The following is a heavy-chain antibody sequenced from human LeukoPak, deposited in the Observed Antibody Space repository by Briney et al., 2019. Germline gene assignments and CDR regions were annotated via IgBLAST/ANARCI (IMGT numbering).Heavy chain of an antibody. V-gene: IGHV4-30-2*01. CDR1: GGSISSGGYS. CDR2: IYHSGST. Sequence: SETLSLTCTVSGGSISSGGYSWSWIRQPPGKGLEWIGYIYHSGSTYYNPSLKSRVTISVDRSKNQFSLKLSSVTAADTAVYYCARVNGYGDYNWFDPWAREPWSPSPQ. J-gene: IGHJ5*02. D-gene: IGHD4-17*01. CDR3: ARVNGYGDYNWFDP.